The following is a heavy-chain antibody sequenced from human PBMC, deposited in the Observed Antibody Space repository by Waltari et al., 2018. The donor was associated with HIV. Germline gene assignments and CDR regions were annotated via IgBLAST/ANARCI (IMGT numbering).Heavy chain of an antibody. CDR1: RPPFTSYV. CDR2: IKPPFGAA. Sequence: QVHIMQSGAEVKKHGSSVKISCRASRPPFTSYVLSWVRQAPGQGLEWMGGIKPPFGAANYPQKFQGRVTITADDFTSTVYMELTGLTSEDTAVYFCARESSGEFDLWGQGTPVTVSS. J-gene: IGHJ5*02. D-gene: IGHD3-10*01. V-gene: IGHV1-69*13. CDR3: ARESSGEFDL.